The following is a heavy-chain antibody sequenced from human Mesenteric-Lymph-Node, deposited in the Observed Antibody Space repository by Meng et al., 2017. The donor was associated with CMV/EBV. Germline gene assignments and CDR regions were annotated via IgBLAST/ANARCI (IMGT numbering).Heavy chain of an antibody. V-gene: IGHV1-46*01. CDR3: ARATYSSSSRVFPYYFDF. CDR2: INPSGGST. CDR1: YTFTSYY. Sequence: YTFTSYYMHWVRQAPGQGLEWMGIINPSGGSTSYAQKFQGRVTMTRDTSTSTVYMELSSLRSEDTAVYYCARATYSSSSRVFPYYFDFWGQGTLVTVSS. J-gene: IGHJ4*02. D-gene: IGHD6-6*01.